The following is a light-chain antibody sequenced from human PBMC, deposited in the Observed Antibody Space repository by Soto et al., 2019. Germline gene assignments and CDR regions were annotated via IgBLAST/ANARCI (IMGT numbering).Light chain of an antibody. CDR1: QSVSSY. CDR2: DAS. J-gene: IGKJ1*01. V-gene: IGKV3-11*01. CDR3: QQRSNWPRT. Sequence: EIVLTQSPATLSLSPGERATLACRASQSVSSYLAWYQQKPGQAPRLLIYDASNRATGIPARFSGSVSGTDFTLTISSLEPEDFAVYYCQQRSNWPRTFGQGTQVEIK.